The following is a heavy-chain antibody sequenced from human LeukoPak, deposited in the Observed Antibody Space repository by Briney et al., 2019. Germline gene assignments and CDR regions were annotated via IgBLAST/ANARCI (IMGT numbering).Heavy chain of an antibody. CDR3: AKDSKYSYGSSDY. J-gene: IGHJ4*02. CDR2: ISGSGGST. Sequence: GGSLRLPCAASGFTFSSYAMSWVRQAPGKGLEWVSAISGSGGSTYYADSVKGRFTISRDNSKNTLYLQMNSLRAEDTAVYYCAKDSKYSYGSSDYWGQGTLVTVSS. D-gene: IGHD5-18*01. V-gene: IGHV3-23*01. CDR1: GFTFSSYA.